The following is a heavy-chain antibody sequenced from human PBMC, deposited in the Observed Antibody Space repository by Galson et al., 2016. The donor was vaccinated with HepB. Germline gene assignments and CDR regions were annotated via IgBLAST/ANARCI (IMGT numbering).Heavy chain of an antibody. J-gene: IGHJ4*02. V-gene: IGHV3-7*01. Sequence: SLRLSCAVSGFTFSSYWMSWVRQGPGKGLEWVAIIKQDGSEKYYVDSVKGRFTISRDHAKKSLYLQMNSLRAEDTAVYYCARVGIGSSWYFDYWGQGTLVTVSS. D-gene: IGHD6-13*01. CDR2: IKQDGSEK. CDR3: ARVGIGSSWYFDY. CDR1: GFTFSSYW.